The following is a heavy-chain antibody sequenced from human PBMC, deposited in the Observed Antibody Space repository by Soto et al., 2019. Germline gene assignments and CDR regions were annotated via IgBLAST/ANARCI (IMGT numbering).Heavy chain of an antibody. D-gene: IGHD2-15*01. Sequence: GGSLRLSCAASGFTFSSYSMSWVRQAPGEGLEWVSAISGSGGSTYYVDSVKGRVTLSRDNSKNTLYLHMNSLGAEDTAVYYCARSYCNGGRCYHSAPRGQGTPVHVSS. J-gene: IGHJ5*02. CDR3: ARSYCNGGRCYHSAP. CDR2: ISGSGGST. V-gene: IGHV3-23*01. CDR1: GFTFSSYS.